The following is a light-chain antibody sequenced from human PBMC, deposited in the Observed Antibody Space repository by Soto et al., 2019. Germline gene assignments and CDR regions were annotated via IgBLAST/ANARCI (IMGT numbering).Light chain of an antibody. CDR1: QEISNY. CDR2: DAS. Sequence: DIQMTGSPSSLCASVGDRVTITCQASQEISNYLNWYQQKPGKAPKLLIYDASNLETGVPSRFSGSGSGTDFTFTISSLQPEDIAAHYCQQYDNLPYTFGQGTKLEIK. J-gene: IGKJ2*01. CDR3: QQYDNLPYT. V-gene: IGKV1-33*01.